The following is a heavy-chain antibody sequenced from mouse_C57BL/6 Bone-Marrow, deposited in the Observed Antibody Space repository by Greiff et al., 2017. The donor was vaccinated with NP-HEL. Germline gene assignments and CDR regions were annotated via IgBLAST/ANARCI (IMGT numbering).Heavy chain of an antibody. CDR3: ARETGTDYAMDY. Sequence: QVQLQQPGAELVKPGASVKLSCKASGYTFTSYWMQWVKQRPGQGLEWIGEIDPSDSYTNYNQKFKGKATLTVATSSSTAYMQLSSLTSEDSAVYYCARETGTDYAMDYWGQGTSVTVSS. CDR2: IDPSDSYT. D-gene: IGHD4-1*01. V-gene: IGHV1-50*01. CDR1: GYTFTSYW. J-gene: IGHJ4*01.